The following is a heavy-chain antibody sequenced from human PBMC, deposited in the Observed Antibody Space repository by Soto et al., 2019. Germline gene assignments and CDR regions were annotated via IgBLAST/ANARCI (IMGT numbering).Heavy chain of an antibody. Sequence: GGSLRLSCAASGFTFSSYAMSWVRQAPGKGLEWVSAISGSGGSTYYADSVKGRFTISRDNSKNTLYLQMNSLRAEDTAVYYCAKLGEPITIFGVVLPPPQIDYWGQGTLVTVSS. CDR2: ISGSGGST. J-gene: IGHJ4*02. CDR1: GFTFSSYA. V-gene: IGHV3-23*01. D-gene: IGHD3-3*01. CDR3: AKLGEPITIFGVVLPPPQIDY.